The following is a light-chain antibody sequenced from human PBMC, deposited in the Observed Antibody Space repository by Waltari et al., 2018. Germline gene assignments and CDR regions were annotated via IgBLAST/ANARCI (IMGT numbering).Light chain of an antibody. Sequence: EIVLTQFPAPPYLSPGERATPSGRASPLVSHSLSWYQQRPGQAPRLLIYYASNRPAGIPARFSGRGSGTDFSRTISSLEPEDCAVYYCQQRSDWLTFGGGTRGEI. V-gene: IGKV3-11*01. CDR3: QQRSDWLT. CDR1: PLVSHS. CDR2: YAS. J-gene: IGKJ4*01.